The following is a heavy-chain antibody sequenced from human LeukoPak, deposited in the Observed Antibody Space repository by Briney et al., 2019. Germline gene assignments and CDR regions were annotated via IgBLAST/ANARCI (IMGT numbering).Heavy chain of an antibody. J-gene: IGHJ4*02. Sequence: GGSLRLSCAASGFTFSSYSMNWVRQAPGEGLEWVSSISDSSSYIYYADSVKGRFTISRDNAKNSLYLQMNSLRAEDTAVYYCATSNCTRTSCYRGLFDSWGQGTLVTVS. V-gene: IGHV3-21*01. D-gene: IGHD2-2*02. CDR3: ATSNCTRTSCYRGLFDS. CDR1: GFTFSSYS. CDR2: ISDSSSYI.